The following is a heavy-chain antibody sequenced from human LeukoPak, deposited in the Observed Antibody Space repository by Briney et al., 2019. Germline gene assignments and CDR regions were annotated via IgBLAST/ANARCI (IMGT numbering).Heavy chain of an antibody. CDR1: GFTFSTYW. CDR3: ARNPAKVVPAVY. D-gene: IGHD2-2*01. CDR2: INQDGSER. V-gene: IGHV3-7*01. Sequence: GGSLRLSCAASGFTFSTYWMSWVRQAPGKGLDWVANINQDGSERYYVDSVKGRFTISRDNAKNSLSLQMNSLSAEDTAVYFCARNPAKVVPAVYWGQGTLVTVSS. J-gene: IGHJ4*02.